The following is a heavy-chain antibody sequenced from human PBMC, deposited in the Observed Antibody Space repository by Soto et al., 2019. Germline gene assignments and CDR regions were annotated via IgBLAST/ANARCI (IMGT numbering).Heavy chain of an antibody. J-gene: IGHJ4*02. CDR3: AKSDYDSYSPLDY. CDR2: ISYDGSNK. D-gene: IGHD2-21*01. V-gene: IGHV3-30*18. CDR1: GFTFSSYG. Sequence: GGSLRLSCAASGFTFSSYGMHWVRQAPGKGLEWVAVISYDGSNKYYADSVKGRFTISRDNSKNTLHLQMNSLRAEDTAVYYCAKSDYDSYSPLDYWGQGTLVTSPQ.